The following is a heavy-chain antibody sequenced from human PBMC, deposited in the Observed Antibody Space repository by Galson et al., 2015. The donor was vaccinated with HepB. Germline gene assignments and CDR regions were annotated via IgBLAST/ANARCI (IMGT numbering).Heavy chain of an antibody. D-gene: IGHD1-26*01. Sequence: SLRLPCAASGFTLSNAWMRWVRQAPGKGLEWVGRIKSKTDGGTTDYAAPVEGRFTISRDDSKNTLYLQMNSLKTEDTAVYYCTTPVGSYYDYYYYGMDVWGQGTTVTVSS. V-gene: IGHV3-15*01. CDR3: TTPVGSYYDYYYYGMDV. CDR1: GFTLSNAW. J-gene: IGHJ6*02. CDR2: IKSKTDGGTT.